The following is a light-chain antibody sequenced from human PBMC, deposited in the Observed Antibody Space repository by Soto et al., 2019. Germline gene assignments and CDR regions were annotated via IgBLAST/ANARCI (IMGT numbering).Light chain of an antibody. CDR3: QQYNNWPTWT. CDR1: QSVSRR. CDR2: GAS. V-gene: IGKV3-15*01. J-gene: IGKJ1*01. Sequence: EIVLTQSPGTLSLSPGGRATLSCRASQSVSRRLAWYQQRPGQSPRLLIYGASTRATGIPARFSGSGSGTEFTLTISSLQSEDFAVYYCQQYNNWPTWTFGQGTKVDIK.